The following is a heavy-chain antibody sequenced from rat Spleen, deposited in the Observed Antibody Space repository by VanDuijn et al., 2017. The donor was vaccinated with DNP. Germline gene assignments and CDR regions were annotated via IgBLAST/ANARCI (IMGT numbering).Heavy chain of an antibody. D-gene: IGHD3-1*01. Sequence: EVQLVESGGGLVQPGRSLKLSCAASGFTFSNYDMAWVRQAPTTGLEWVASINTNGGSPYYRDSLKGRFTVSRDNTKSTLYLQMDSLKSEDTATYYCARGSTSIYWYFDFWGPGTMVTVSS. V-gene: IGHV5-25*01. CDR3: ARGSTSIYWYFDF. CDR1: GFTFSNYD. CDR2: INTNGGSP. J-gene: IGHJ1*01.